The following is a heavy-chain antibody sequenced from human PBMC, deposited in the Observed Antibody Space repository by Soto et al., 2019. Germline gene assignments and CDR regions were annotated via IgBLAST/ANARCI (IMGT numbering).Heavy chain of an antibody. CDR2: IIPIFGTA. CDR3: ARADTGYSSSWFYYYYYGMDV. Sequence: SVKVSCKASGGTFSSYAISWVRQAPGQGLEWMGGIIPIFGTANYAQKFQGRVTITADESTSTAYMELSSLRSEDTAVYYCARADTGYSSSWFYYYYYGMDVWRQGTTVTVSS. J-gene: IGHJ6*02. D-gene: IGHD6-13*01. V-gene: IGHV1-69*13. CDR1: GGTFSSYA.